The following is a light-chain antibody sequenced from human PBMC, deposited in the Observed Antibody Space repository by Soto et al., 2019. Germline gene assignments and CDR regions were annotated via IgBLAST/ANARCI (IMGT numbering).Light chain of an antibody. CDR1: QGISNY. J-gene: IGKJ4*01. V-gene: IGKV1-27*01. Sequence: DLQLSKSPSSLSASVGDRVTITCRASQGISNYLAWYQQKPGKVPKLLIYAASTLQSGVPTRFSGSGSGASFALTISSLQPEDVATYYCQKYNSAPLTFGGGTKVDI. CDR3: QKYNSAPLT. CDR2: AAS.